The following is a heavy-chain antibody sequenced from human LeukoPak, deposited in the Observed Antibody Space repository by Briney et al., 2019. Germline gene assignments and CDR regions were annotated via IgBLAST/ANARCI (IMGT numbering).Heavy chain of an antibody. CDR3: ARGHRPIEDPRRFWRSLNWFDP. D-gene: IGHD3-3*01. V-gene: IGHV1-2*02. CDR1: GYTFTGYY. J-gene: IGHJ5*02. CDR2: INPNSGGT. Sequence: EASVKVSCKASGYTFTGYYMHWVRQAPGQGLEWMGWINPNSGGTNYAQKFQGRVTMTRDTSISTAYMELSRLRSDDTAVYYCARGHRPIEDPRRFWRSLNWFDPWGQGTLVTVSS.